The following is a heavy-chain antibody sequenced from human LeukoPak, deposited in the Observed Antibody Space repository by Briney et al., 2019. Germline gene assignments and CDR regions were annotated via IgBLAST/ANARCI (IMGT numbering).Heavy chain of an antibody. CDR1: GFTFSSYG. J-gene: IGHJ4*02. D-gene: IGHD3-22*01. V-gene: IGHV3-15*01. CDR2: IKSKSDGGTT. CDR3: TTNPRIYYDSW. Sequence: KFGGSLRLSCAASGFTFSSYGIHWVRQAPGKGLEWVGRIKSKSDGGTTDYAAPVKGRFTISRDDSKNTLYLQMDSLKTEDTAMYYCTTNPRIYYDSWWGQGTLVTVSS.